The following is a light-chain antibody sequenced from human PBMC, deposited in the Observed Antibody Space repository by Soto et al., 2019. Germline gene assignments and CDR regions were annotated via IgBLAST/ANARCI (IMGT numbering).Light chain of an antibody. CDR1: SSDVGSYDH. CDR2: EVS. Sequence: QSALTQPASVSGSPGQSITISCSGTSSDVGSYDHVAWYQQFPGKTPKLMIYEVSNRPSGVSSRFSGSKSGNTASLTTSGLQAEDEADYYCISYTGSSTSYVFGRGTKVTVL. J-gene: IGLJ1*01. V-gene: IGLV2-14*01. CDR3: ISYTGSSTSYV.